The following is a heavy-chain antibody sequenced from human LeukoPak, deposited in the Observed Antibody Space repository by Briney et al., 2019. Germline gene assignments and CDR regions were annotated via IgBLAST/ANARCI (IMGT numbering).Heavy chain of an antibody. CDR2: ISGSGGST. CDR3: AKRRYGDYGDFDY. Sequence: PGGSLRLSCAASGFTSSAYAMSWVRQAPGKGLEWVSTISGSGGSTYYADSVKGRFSVSRDNSKNTVYLQMNSLRAEDTVVYYCAKRRYGDYGDFDYWSQGTLVTVSS. V-gene: IGHV3-23*01. D-gene: IGHD4-17*01. J-gene: IGHJ4*02. CDR1: GFTSSAYA.